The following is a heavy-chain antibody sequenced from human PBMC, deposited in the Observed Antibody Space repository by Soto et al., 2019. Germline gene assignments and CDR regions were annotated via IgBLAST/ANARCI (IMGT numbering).Heavy chain of an antibody. CDR2: IYYSGTT. CDR1: GGSISSSSYY. Sequence: PSETLSLTCTVSGGSISSSSYYWGWIRQPPGKGLEWIGSIYYSGTTYYNPSPKSRVTISVDTSKNQFSLKLSSVTAADTAVYYCASQYCSNGVCYTAPRDWFDPWGQGTLVTVSS. J-gene: IGHJ5*02. V-gene: IGHV4-39*01. CDR3: ASQYCSNGVCYTAPRDWFDP. D-gene: IGHD2-8*01.